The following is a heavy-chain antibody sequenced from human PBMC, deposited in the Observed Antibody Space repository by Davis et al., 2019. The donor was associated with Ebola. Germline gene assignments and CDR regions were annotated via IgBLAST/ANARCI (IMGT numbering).Heavy chain of an antibody. Sequence: SVKVSCKTSGGTFSRYAISWVRQAPGQGLEWMGGIIPIFGAANSAQKFQGRVTMTTDTSTSTAYMELRSLRSDDTAVYYCARDTGYCSGGSCYAYGMDVWGQGTTVTVSS. J-gene: IGHJ6*02. CDR3: ARDTGYCSGGSCYAYGMDV. CDR2: IIPIFGAA. CDR1: GGTFSRYA. V-gene: IGHV1-69*05. D-gene: IGHD2-15*01.